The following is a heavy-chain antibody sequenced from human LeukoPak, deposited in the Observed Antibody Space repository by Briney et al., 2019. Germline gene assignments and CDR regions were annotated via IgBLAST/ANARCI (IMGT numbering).Heavy chain of an antibody. CDR1: GFTFSSYA. J-gene: IGHJ6*02. V-gene: IGHV3-7*01. CDR3: ARMRGMDV. CDR2: IKQDGSEK. Sequence: PGGSLRLSCAASGFTFSSYAMSWVRQAPGKGLEWVANIKQDGSEKYYVDSVKGRFTISRDNAKNSLYLQMNSLRAEDTAVYYCARMRGMDVWGQGTTVTVSS.